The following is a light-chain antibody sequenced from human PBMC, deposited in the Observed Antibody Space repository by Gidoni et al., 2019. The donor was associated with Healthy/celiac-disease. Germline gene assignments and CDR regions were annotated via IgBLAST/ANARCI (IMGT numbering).Light chain of an antibody. J-gene: IGLJ3*02. CDR1: SGHSAYA. CDR3: QTWDNAIGV. Sequence: QVVLTQSPSASSSLGASVKLTCPLSSGHSAYAIVWLQQQPGKGPRDLMKIKSDGIQTKGGGIPDRFSGSTSGADRHLTISSLQSEDEADYYCQTWDNAIGVFGGGTKLTV. CDR2: IKSDGIQ. V-gene: IGLV4-69*01.